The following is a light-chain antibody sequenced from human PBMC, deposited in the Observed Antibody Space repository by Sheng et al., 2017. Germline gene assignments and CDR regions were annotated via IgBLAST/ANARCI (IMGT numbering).Light chain of an antibody. Sequence: QSALTQPASVSGSPGQSITIFCIGDNNDIGFFDYVSWYRQHPGKAPQLLIYTVQNRPSGISDRFSGSKSGNTASLTISGLQAEDEADYYCSSFTSSSSIVFGTGTQVTVL. CDR2: TVQ. J-gene: IGLJ1*01. CDR3: SSFTSSSSIV. V-gene: IGLV2-14*03. CDR1: NNDIGFFDY.